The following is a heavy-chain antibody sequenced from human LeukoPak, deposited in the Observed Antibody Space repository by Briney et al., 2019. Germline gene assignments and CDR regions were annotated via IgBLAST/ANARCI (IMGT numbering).Heavy chain of an antibody. J-gene: IGHJ6*03. D-gene: IGHD3-10*01. Sequence: GASVKVSCKASGYTFTSYGISWVRQASGQGLEWMGWMNPNSGNTGYAQKFQGRVTITRNTSISTAYMELSSLRSEDTAVYYCARVPVTMIRGVIWGNYYMDVWGKGTTVTVSS. CDR3: ARVPVTMIRGVIWGNYYMDV. CDR1: GYTFTSYG. CDR2: MNPNSGNT. V-gene: IGHV1-8*03.